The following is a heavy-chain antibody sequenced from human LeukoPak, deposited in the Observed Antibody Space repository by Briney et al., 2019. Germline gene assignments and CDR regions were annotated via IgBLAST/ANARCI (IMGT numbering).Heavy chain of an antibody. Sequence: GGSLRRSCAASGFTFSNFWMSWVREAPGKGLEWVANIKPDGSEKYYVDSVRGRFTISRDNAKNSLFLQLNGLRADDTAVYYCARGPGGPYVTYYFDSWGLGTLVTVSS. CDR3: ARGPGGPYVTYYFDS. J-gene: IGHJ4*02. CDR2: IKPDGSEK. CDR1: GFTFSNFW. V-gene: IGHV3-7*01. D-gene: IGHD3-16*01.